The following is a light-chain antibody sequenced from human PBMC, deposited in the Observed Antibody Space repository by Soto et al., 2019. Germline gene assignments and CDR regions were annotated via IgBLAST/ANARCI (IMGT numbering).Light chain of an antibody. V-gene: IGKV1-9*01. Sequence: IQLTQSPSSLSASVGDRVTSTCRASQVISSSLAWYQQKPGKAPKLLIYAASNLQRGDPSRFSVSGSGKDVTLTSSSLQPEDFATYYCHQLNSYPLTFGGGPKVELK. CDR1: QVISSS. J-gene: IGKJ4*01. CDR3: HQLNSYPLT. CDR2: AAS.